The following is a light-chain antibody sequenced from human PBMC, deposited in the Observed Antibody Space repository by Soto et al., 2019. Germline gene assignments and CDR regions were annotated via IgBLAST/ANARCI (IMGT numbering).Light chain of an antibody. Sequence: QTVVTQGPSFSVSPGGTVTLTCGLSSGSVSTDYYPSWYQQTPGQAPRTLIYNTNTRSSGVPDRYSGSILGNKAALTIAGAQTDDESVYYCRLYMGSGIWVFGGGTKLTVL. V-gene: IGLV8-61*01. J-gene: IGLJ3*02. CDR3: RLYMGSGIWV. CDR1: SGSVSTDYY. CDR2: NTN.